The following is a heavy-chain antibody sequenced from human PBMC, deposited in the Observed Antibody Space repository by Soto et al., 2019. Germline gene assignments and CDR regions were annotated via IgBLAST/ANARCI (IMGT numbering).Heavy chain of an antibody. CDR3: ARGAFTYGYSAYYYYYGMDV. CDR2: ISSSTDI. Sequence: EVQLVESGGGLVKPGGSLRLSCTASGFTFSSYSMNWVRQAPGKGLEWVSSISSSTDIYYADSVKGRFTISRDNAKNSLYLQMNSLRAEDTAVYYCARGAFTYGYSAYYYYYGMDVWGQGTTVTVSS. J-gene: IGHJ6*02. D-gene: IGHD5-18*01. V-gene: IGHV3-21*01. CDR1: GFTFSSYS.